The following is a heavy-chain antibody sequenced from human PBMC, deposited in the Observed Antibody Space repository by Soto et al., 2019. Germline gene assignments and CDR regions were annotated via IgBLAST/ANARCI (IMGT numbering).Heavy chain of an antibody. V-gene: IGHV3-23*01. CDR3: SRAFGGVDAPFDY. D-gene: IGHD3-16*01. CDR1: GFTFSSYA. CDR2: ISGSGGST. J-gene: IGHJ4*02. Sequence: EVQLLESGGGLVQPGGSLRLSCAASGFTFSSYAMSWVRQAPGKGLEWVSAISGSGGSTYYADSVKGRFTISRDNSKNTLYLQMNSLRAEDTAVYYWSRAFGGVDAPFDYWGQGTLVTVSS.